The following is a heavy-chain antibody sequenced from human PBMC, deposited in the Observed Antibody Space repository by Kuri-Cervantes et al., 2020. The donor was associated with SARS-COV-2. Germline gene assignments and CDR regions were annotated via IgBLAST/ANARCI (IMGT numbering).Heavy chain of an antibody. Sequence: ASVKVSCKVSGYTLTELSMHWVRQAPGQGLEWMGIISPSGGSTSYAQKFQGRVTMTRDTSTSTVYMELSSLRSEDTAVYYCARVSGFRDAFDFWGQGTVVT. CDR2: ISPSGGST. D-gene: IGHD3-22*01. V-gene: IGHV1-46*01. J-gene: IGHJ3*01. CDR1: GYTLTELS. CDR3: ARVSGFRDAFDF.